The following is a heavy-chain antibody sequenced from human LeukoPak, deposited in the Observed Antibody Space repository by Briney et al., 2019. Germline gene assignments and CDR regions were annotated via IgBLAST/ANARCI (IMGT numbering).Heavy chain of an antibody. CDR3: ARAPVATGSPFDY. J-gene: IGHJ4*02. CDR1: GYTFTGYY. CDR2: INPNSGGT. V-gene: IGHV1-2*02. Sequence: ASVTVSCKASGYTFTGYYMHWVRQAPGQGLEWMGWINPNSGGTNYARDFQGRVTMTRDTSISTAYMELSGLRSDDTAVYFCARAPVATGSPFDYWGQGTLVTVSS. D-gene: IGHD3-9*01.